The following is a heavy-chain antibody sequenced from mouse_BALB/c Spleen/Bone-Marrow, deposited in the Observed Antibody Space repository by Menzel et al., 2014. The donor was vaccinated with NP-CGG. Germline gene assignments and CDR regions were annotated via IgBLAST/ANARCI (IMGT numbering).Heavy chain of an antibody. CDR1: GFNIKDTY. Sequence: EVHLVESGAELVKPGASAKLSCTASGFNIKDTYMHWVKQRPEQGLEWIGRIDPANGNTKYDPKFQGKATITADTSSNXAYLQLSSLTSEDTAVYYCALYYDYDVGYWGQGTTLTVSS. CDR2: IDPANGNT. D-gene: IGHD2-4*01. V-gene: IGHV14-3*02. CDR3: ALYYDYDVGY. J-gene: IGHJ2*01.